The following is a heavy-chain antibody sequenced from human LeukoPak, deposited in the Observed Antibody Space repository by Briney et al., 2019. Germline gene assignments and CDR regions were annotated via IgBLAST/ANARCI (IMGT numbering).Heavy chain of an antibody. V-gene: IGHV3-30-3*01. CDR3: ATLQEN. J-gene: IGHJ4*02. Sequence: PGGSLRLSCAASGFTFSSYAMHWVRQAPGKGLEWVAVISYDGSIEYYADSVEGRFTISRDNSKSTLYLQMNSLRVEDTAVYYCATLQENWGQGTLVSVSS. CDR2: ISYDGSIE. CDR1: GFTFSSYA.